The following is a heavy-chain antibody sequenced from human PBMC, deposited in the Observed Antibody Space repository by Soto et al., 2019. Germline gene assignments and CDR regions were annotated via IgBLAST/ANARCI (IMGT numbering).Heavy chain of an antibody. D-gene: IGHD3-16*01. CDR2: ISAYNGNT. CDR3: ARDRAGGLLKPFDP. J-gene: IGHJ5*02. Sequence: ASVKVSCKASGYTFTSYGISLVRQAPGQGLEWMGWISAYNGNTNYAQKLQGRVTMTTDTSTSTAYMELRSLRSDDTAVYYCARDRAGGLLKPFDPWGQGTLVTVSS. CDR1: GYTFTSYG. V-gene: IGHV1-18*01.